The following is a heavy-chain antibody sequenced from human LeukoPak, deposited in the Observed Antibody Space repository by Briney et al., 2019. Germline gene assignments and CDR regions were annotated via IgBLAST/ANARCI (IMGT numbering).Heavy chain of an antibody. D-gene: IGHD1-7*01. CDR3: ARERSSITGTTLHYYYYMDV. J-gene: IGHJ6*03. CDR2: IYTSGST. V-gene: IGHV4-4*07. Sequence: SETLSLTCTVSGGSISSYYWSWIRQPAGKGLEWIGRIYTSGSTNYNPSLKSRVTMSVDTSKNQFSLKLSSVTAADTAVYYCARERSSITGTTLHYYYYMDVWGKGTTVTVSS. CDR1: GGSISSYY.